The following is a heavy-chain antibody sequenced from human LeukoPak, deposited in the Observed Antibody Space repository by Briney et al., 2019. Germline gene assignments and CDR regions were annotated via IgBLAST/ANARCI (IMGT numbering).Heavy chain of an antibody. Sequence: GGSLRLSCAASGFTFSSYSMNWVRQAPGKGLEWVSYISSSSTIYYADSVKGRFTISRDNAKNSLYLQMNSLRDEDTAVFYCARDQYDTWSRRGNFDSWGQGTLVIVSS. CDR3: ARDQYDTWSRRGNFDS. CDR1: GFTFSSYS. CDR2: ISSSSTI. J-gene: IGHJ4*02. V-gene: IGHV3-48*02. D-gene: IGHD3-3*01.